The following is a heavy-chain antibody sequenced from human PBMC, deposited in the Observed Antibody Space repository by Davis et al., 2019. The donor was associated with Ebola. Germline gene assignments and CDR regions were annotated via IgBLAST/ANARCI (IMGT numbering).Heavy chain of an antibody. D-gene: IGHD3-3*01. Sequence: AASVKVSCKTSGYSFTGFYIHWVRRAPGQGLEWVGRINPNTGGTSYAQKFQGRVTLTTDTSTSTAYMELRSLKSDNTAVYYCARQRISIFGVAPTFDFWGQGALVTVSS. CDR2: INPNTGGT. V-gene: IGHV1-2*06. CDR3: ARQRISIFGVAPTFDF. J-gene: IGHJ4*02. CDR1: GYSFTGFY.